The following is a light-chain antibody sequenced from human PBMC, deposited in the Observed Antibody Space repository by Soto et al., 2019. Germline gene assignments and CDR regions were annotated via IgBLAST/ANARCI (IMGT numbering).Light chain of an antibody. J-gene: IGLJ2*01. V-gene: IGLV2-14*03. CDR1: SSDIGAYNF. CDR3: TSWTTSTTMI. CDR2: DVN. Sequence: QSVLTQPASVSGSPGQSITISYTGTSSDIGAYNFVSWYQQHPGKAPKLMLYDVNIRPSGASNRFSGSKSGNTASLTISGLQAEDEADYYCTSWTTSTTMIFGGGTKVTVL.